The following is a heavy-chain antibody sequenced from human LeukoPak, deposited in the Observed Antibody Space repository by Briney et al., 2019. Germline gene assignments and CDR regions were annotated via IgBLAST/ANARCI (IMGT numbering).Heavy chain of an antibody. CDR1: GFTVSSKF. D-gene: IGHD3-22*01. Sequence: GGSLRVSCAASGFTVSSKFMSWVRQAPGKGLEWVSVIYDGGTTYYADSVKGRFTISGDNSKNMLFLQMNSLRAEDTAVYYCARFYDTSGYLDCWGQGTLVTVSS. J-gene: IGHJ4*02. CDR2: IYDGGTT. CDR3: ARFYDTSGYLDC. V-gene: IGHV3-66*01.